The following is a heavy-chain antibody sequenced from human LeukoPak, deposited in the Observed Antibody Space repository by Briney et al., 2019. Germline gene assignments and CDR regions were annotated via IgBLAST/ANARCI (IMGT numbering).Heavy chain of an antibody. V-gene: IGHV1-8*01. D-gene: IGHD6-13*01. CDR2: MNPNSGNT. Sequence: ASVKVSCKASGYTFTSYDISWVRQAPGQGLEWMGWMNPNSGNTGYAQKFQGRVTMTRNTSISTAYMELSSLRSEDTAVYYCARGGSSWYPNWFYYYGMDVWGQGTTVTVSS. J-gene: IGHJ6*02. CDR3: ARGGSSWYPNWFYYYGMDV. CDR1: GYTFTSYD.